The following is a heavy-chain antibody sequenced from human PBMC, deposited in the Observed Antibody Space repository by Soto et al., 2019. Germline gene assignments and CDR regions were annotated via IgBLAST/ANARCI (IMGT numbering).Heavy chain of an antibody. V-gene: IGHV6-1*01. Sequence: SQTLSLTCAISGDSVSSNSAAWNWIRQSPSRGLEWLGRTYYRSKWYNDYAVSVKSRITINPDTSKNQFSLQLNSVTPEDTAVYYCARVSRYYYDSSYPVDYWGQGTLVTVSS. CDR3: ARVSRYYYDSSYPVDY. CDR2: TYYRSKWYN. J-gene: IGHJ4*02. D-gene: IGHD3-22*01. CDR1: GDSVSSNSAA.